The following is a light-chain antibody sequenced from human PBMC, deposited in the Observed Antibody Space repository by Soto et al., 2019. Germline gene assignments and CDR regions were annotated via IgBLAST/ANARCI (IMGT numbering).Light chain of an antibody. CDR3: QHYNDYLWT. J-gene: IGKJ1*01. CDR1: QSIGTR. Sequence: DIQMTQSPSTLSASIGDRVTITCRASQSIGTRLAWYQQPPGKAPKLLIYKASTLQTGVPSRFSGSGSGTEFTLTISSLQPDDFATFYCQHYNDYLWTFGQGTKVEVK. V-gene: IGKV1-5*03. CDR2: KAS.